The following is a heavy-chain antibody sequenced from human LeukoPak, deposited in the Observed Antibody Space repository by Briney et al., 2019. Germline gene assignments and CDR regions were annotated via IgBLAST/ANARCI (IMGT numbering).Heavy chain of an antibody. CDR3: ARDKDVYFDY. V-gene: IGHV3-21*01. J-gene: IGHJ4*02. CDR1: GFTFSTYR. CDR2: ISSSSYI. Sequence: PGGSLGLSCVGTGFTFSTYRMNWVRQAPGKGLEWVSSISSSSYIYYADSVKGRITISRDNAKNSLYLQMNSLRVEDTAVYYCARDKDVYFDYWGQGTLVTVSS.